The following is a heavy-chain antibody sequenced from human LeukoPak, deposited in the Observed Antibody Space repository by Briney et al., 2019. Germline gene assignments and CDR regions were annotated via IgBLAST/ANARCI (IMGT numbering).Heavy chain of an antibody. D-gene: IGHD4-23*01. CDR1: GYSFTSYW. J-gene: IGHJ4*02. CDR3: ARHGGTTVVTLDY. CDR2: IYAVDSDT. V-gene: IGHV5-51*01. Sequence: GESLKISCKGSGYSFTSYWIGWVRQMPGKDLQWMGIIYAVDSDTRYSPSFQGQVSISADKSISTAYLQWSSLKASDTAMYYCARHGGTTVVTLDYWGQGTLVTVSS.